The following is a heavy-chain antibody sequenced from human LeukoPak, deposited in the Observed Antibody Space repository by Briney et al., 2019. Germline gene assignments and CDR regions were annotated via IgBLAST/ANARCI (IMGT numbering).Heavy chain of an antibody. CDR1: GFAFSNYW. V-gene: IGHV3-74*01. CDR3: ARDLGQYYDTSDNWFDP. Sequence: GGSLRLSCAASGFAFSNYWIHWVRQAPGKGLVWVSRINSDGINTSYADSVKGRFTISRDNAKNTLNLQMNSLRAEDTAVYYCARDLGQYYDTSDNWFDPWGQGTLVTVSS. D-gene: IGHD3-22*01. J-gene: IGHJ5*02. CDR2: INSDGINT.